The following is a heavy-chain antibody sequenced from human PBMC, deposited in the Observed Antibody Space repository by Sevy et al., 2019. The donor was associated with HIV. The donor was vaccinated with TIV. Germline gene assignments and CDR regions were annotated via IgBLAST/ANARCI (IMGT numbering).Heavy chain of an antibody. CDR1: GDTVSSDSAA. Sequence: SQTLSLTCAISGDTVSSDSAAWNWIRQSPARGLEWLGRTYYRSTWHKDYATSLNSRMAITPDTSKNQFSLQLNSVAPEDTAVYYCARDHNFVLDYWGQGIVVTVSS. J-gene: IGHJ4*02. V-gene: IGHV6-1*01. CDR3: ARDHNFVLDY. CDR2: TYYRSTWHK. D-gene: IGHD1-20*01.